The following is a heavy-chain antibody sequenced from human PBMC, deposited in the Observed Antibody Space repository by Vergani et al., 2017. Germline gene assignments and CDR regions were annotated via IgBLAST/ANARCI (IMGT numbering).Heavy chain of an antibody. CDR3: ARVGYSYGSSIWYYYYYMDV. J-gene: IGHJ6*03. CDR1: GGSISSYY. CDR2: IYYSGST. D-gene: IGHD5-18*01. Sequence: QLQLQESGPGLVKPSETLSLTCTVSGGSISSYYWSWIRQPPGKGLEWIGYIYYSGSTNYNPSLKSRVTISVDTSKNQFSLKLSSVTAADTAVYYCARVGYSYGSSIWYYYYYMDVWGKGTTVTVSS. V-gene: IGHV4-59*01.